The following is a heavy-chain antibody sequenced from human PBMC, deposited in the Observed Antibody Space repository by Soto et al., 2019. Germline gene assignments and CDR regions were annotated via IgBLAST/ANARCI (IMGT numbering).Heavy chain of an antibody. J-gene: IGHJ4*02. Sequence: SETLSLTCTVSGGSISPYYWNWIRQPPGKGLEWIAYVHYSGTTSYNPSLKSRVTISLDTSNNQFSLTLSSVTAADTAVYYCARRWSGTDYWGQGIVVTVSS. CDR3: ARRWSGTDY. CDR2: VHYSGTT. D-gene: IGHD3-10*01. V-gene: IGHV4-59*01. CDR1: GGSISPYY.